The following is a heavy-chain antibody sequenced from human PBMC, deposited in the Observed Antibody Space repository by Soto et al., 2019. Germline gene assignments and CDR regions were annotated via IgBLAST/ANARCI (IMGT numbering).Heavy chain of an antibody. V-gene: IGHV5-10-1*01. CDR3: TSLLSGPKEEYNACYFCGLDV. CDR2: FEPSTPYT. CDR1: GYSFTTHW. Sequence: GESLKISCQGSGYSFTTHWITWVRQTPGKGLEWMGRFEPSTPYTTYGPTVQCHVTISVDSSISTAYLQCSMLDASDNAIYYCTSLLSGPKEEYNACYFCGLDVWGQGTKVTVSS. D-gene: IGHD2-21*02. J-gene: IGHJ6*02.